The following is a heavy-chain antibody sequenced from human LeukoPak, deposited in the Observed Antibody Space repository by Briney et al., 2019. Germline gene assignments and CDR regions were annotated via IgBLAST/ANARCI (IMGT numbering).Heavy chain of an antibody. CDR1: GFTFSSYW. CDR2: IKQDGSEK. CDR3: ARDSEVGYVHFEVVRHPFDY. Sequence: GGSLRLSCAASGFTFSSYWMSWVRQAPGKGLEWVANIKQDGSEKYYVDSVKGRFTVSRDNAKNSLYLQMNSQRAEDTAVYYCARDSEVGYVHFEVVRHPFDYWGQGTLVTVSS. D-gene: IGHD3-22*01. J-gene: IGHJ4*02. V-gene: IGHV3-7*03.